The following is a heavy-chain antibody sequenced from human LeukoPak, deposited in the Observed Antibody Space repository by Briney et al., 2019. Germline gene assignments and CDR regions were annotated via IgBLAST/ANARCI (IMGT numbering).Heavy chain of an antibody. Sequence: ASVKVSCKASGYTFTSYGISWVRQAPGQGLEWMGWISAYNGNTNYAQKLQGRVTTTTDTSTSTAYMELRSLRSDDTAVYYCARVLLWFGESPAYFDYWGQGTLATVSS. CDR2: ISAYNGNT. CDR1: GYTFTSYG. J-gene: IGHJ4*02. V-gene: IGHV1-18*01. CDR3: ARVLLWFGESPAYFDY. D-gene: IGHD3-10*01.